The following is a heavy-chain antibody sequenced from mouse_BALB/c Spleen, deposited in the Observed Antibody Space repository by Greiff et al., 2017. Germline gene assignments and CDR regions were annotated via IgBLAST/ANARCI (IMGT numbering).Heavy chain of an antibody. Sequence: QVQLQQSGPGLVAPSQSLSITCTVSGFSLTGYGVNWVRQPPGKGLEWLGMIWGDGSTDYNSALKSRLSISKDNSKSQVFLKMNSLQTDDTARYYCATGLPLYYYAMDYWGQGTSVTVSS. V-gene: IGHV2-6-7*01. J-gene: IGHJ4*01. D-gene: IGHD2-2*01. CDR3: ATGLPLYYYAMDY. CDR2: IWGDGST. CDR1: GFSLTGYG.